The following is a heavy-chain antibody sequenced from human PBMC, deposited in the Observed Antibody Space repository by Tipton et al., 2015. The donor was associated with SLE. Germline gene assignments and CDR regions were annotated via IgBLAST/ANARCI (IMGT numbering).Heavy chain of an antibody. D-gene: IGHD1-1*01. CDR3: ARAHWAFDI. CDR2: INHSGST. Sequence: TLSLTCIVSGGSISGYSWNWIRQPPGKGLEWIGEINHSGSTNYNPSLKSRVTISVDTSKNQFSLKLSSVTAADTAVYYCARAHWAFDIWGQGTMVTVSS. V-gene: IGHV4-34*01. CDR1: GGSISGYS. J-gene: IGHJ3*02.